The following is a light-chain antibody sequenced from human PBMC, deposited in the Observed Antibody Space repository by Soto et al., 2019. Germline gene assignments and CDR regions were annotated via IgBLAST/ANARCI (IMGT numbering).Light chain of an antibody. Sequence: QSALTQPASVSGSPGQSITISCTGSSSDVGPYNLVSWYQHHPGKAPKLMISEVVKRPSGVSNRFSGSKSGNTASLTISGLQAEDEADYYCRSYAGSSMFVFGGGTQLTVL. CDR2: EVV. J-gene: IGLJ2*01. V-gene: IGLV2-23*02. CDR1: SSDVGPYNL. CDR3: RSYAGSSMFV.